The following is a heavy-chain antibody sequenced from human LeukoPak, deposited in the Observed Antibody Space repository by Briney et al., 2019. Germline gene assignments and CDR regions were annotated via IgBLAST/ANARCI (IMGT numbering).Heavy chain of an antibody. J-gene: IGHJ4*02. D-gene: IGHD6-19*01. CDR3: ARLFGDRWQWLES. Sequence: GEALKISCKGSGYRFTSYWLGWVRQMPGEGLEGMGINYPGCSDTRYSPSFQGQVTISADKFISTAYLQWSSLKAPDTAMYSCARLFGDRWQWLESWGQGTLVTVSS. CDR1: GYRFTSYW. CDR2: NYPGCSDT. V-gene: IGHV5-51*01.